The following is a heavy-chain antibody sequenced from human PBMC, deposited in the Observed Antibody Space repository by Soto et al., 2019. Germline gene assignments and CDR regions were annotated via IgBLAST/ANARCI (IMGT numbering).Heavy chain of an antibody. CDR3: AASGYSSSWYGSNAFDI. CDR2: ISYDGSNK. D-gene: IGHD6-13*01. J-gene: IGHJ3*02. Sequence: GGSLRLSCSASGFTFSSYAMHWVRQAPGKGLEWVAVISYDGSNKYYADSVKGRFTISRDNSKNTLYLQMNSLRAEDTAVYYCAASGYSSSWYGSNAFDIWGQGTMVTVSS. V-gene: IGHV3-30-3*01. CDR1: GFTFSSYA.